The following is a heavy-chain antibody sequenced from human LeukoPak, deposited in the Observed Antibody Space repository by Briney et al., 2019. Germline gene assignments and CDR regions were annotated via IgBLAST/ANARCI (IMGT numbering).Heavy chain of an antibody. CDR2: ISSSSSYI. D-gene: IGHD2-2*01. Sequence: GGSLRLSCAASGFTFSYYGMHWARQAPGKGLEWVSSISSSSSYIYYADSVKGRFTISRDNAKNSLYLQMNSLRAEDTAVYYCARGDGVPAASDYWGQGTLVTVSS. CDR1: GFTFSYYG. V-gene: IGHV3-21*01. J-gene: IGHJ4*02. CDR3: ARGDGVPAASDY.